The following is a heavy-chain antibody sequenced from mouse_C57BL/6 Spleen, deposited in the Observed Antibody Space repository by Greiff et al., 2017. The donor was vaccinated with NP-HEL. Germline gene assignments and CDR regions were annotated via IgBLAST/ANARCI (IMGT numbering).Heavy chain of an antibody. J-gene: IGHJ1*03. CDR1: GYTFTDYY. CDR2: INPYNGGT. D-gene: IGHD4-1*01. CDR3: ARSITGRGNLYFDV. V-gene: IGHV1-19*01. Sequence: DVKLQESGPVLVKPGASVKMSCKASGYTFTDYYMNWVKQSHGKGLEWIGVINPYNGGTSYNQKFKGKATLTVDKSSSTAYMKLNSLTSEDSAVYCCARSITGRGNLYFDVWGTGTTVTVSS.